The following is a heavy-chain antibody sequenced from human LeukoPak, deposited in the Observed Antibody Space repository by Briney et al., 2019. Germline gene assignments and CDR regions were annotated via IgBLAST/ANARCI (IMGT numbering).Heavy chain of an antibody. V-gene: IGHV4-38-2*02. D-gene: IGHD6-19*01. Sequence: SETLSLTCTVSGYSISGGFYWGWIRQPPGKGLEWIGSIYSSGSTFYNPSLKSRLIILVDTSKNQVSLKLRSVTAADTAVYYCARGDSGWNLGLGFDYWGQGTLVTVSS. CDR1: GYSISGGFY. CDR2: IYSSGST. J-gene: IGHJ4*02. CDR3: ARGDSGWNLGLGFDY.